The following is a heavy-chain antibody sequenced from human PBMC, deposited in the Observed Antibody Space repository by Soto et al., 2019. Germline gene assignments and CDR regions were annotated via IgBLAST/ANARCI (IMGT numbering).Heavy chain of an antibody. CDR3: ARDKGYSSGPLDY. CDR2: IYHSGST. Sequence: PSETLSLTCAVSGGSISCSNWWSGVRQPPGRGLEWIGEIYHSGSTNYNPSLKSRVTISVDKSKNQFSLKLTSVTAADTAVYYCARDKGYSSGPLDYWGQGTLVTVSS. CDR1: GGSISCSNW. J-gene: IGHJ4*02. V-gene: IGHV4-4*02. D-gene: IGHD6-19*01.